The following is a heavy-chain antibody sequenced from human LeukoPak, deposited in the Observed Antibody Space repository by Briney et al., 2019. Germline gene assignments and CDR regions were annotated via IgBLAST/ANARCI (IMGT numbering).Heavy chain of an antibody. J-gene: IGHJ3*02. Sequence: ASVKVSCKVSGYTLTELSMHWVRQAPGKGLEWMGGFDPEDGETIYAQKFQGRVTMTEDTSTDTAYMELSSLRSEDTAVYYCATGYYDSSGYYYYAFDIWGQGTMVTVSS. CDR1: GYTLTELS. V-gene: IGHV1-24*01. CDR3: ATGYYDSSGYYYYAFDI. CDR2: FDPEDGET. D-gene: IGHD3-22*01.